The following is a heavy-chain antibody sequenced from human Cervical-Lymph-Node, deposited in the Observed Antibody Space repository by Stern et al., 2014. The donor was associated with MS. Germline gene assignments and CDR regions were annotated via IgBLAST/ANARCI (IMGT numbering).Heavy chain of an antibody. D-gene: IGHD6-19*01. J-gene: IGHJ4*02. V-gene: IGHV3-11*01. CDR1: GFAFSDFY. Sequence: QVQLVESGGGLVKPRGSLRLSCAASGFAFSDFYMSWIRQAPGKGLERLSYISSTGSTIYYADSVKGRFTISRDNAKNTLYLQMNSLRAEDTAMYYCARVGSSGWQYFDHWGQGTLVTVSS. CDR3: ARVGSSGWQYFDH. CDR2: ISSTGSTI.